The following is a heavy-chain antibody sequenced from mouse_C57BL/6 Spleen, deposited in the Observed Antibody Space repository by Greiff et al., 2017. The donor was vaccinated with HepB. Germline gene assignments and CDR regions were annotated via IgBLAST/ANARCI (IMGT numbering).Heavy chain of an antibody. Sequence: EVQLQQSGAELVRPGVSVKLSCTASGFNIKDYYMHWVKQRPDPGLERIGRIDPEDGDTEYAPKIQGKATMTADTSSNTAHLQLSSLTSEDTAVYYCTTHDGNYPWFAYWDQGALVTVSA. CDR1: GFNIKDYY. CDR2: IDPEDGDT. J-gene: IGHJ3*01. V-gene: IGHV14-1*01. CDR3: TTHDGNYPWFAY. D-gene: IGHD2-1*01.